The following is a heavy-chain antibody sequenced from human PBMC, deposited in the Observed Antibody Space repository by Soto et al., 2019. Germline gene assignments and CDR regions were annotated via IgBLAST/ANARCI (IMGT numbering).Heavy chain of an antibody. CDR2: ISGSGGST. D-gene: IGHD3-22*01. CDR1: GFTFSSYA. CDR3: AKTTPGPHYYDSSGYYLDY. Sequence: GGSLRLSCAASGFTFSSYAMSWVRQAPGKGLNWVSAISGSGGSTYYADSVKGRFTISRDNSKNTLYLQMNSLRAEDTAVYYCAKTTPGPHYYDSSGYYLDYWGQGTLVTVSS. J-gene: IGHJ4*02. V-gene: IGHV3-23*01.